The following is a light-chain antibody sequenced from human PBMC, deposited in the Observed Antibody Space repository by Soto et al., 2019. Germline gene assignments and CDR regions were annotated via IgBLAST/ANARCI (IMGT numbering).Light chain of an antibody. Sequence: IQLTQSPSSLSASVGDRVTITCRASQGISSNLAWYQQSPGKAPKLLIYAASTLQSGVPSRFSGSGSGTDFTLTITSLQPGDFATYYCQQFKDYPLTFGGGTRVEIK. CDR2: AAS. CDR3: QQFKDYPLT. V-gene: IGKV1-9*01. J-gene: IGKJ4*01. CDR1: QGISSN.